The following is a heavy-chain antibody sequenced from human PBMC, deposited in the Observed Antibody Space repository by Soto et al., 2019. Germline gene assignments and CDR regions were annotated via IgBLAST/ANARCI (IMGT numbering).Heavy chain of an antibody. CDR3: AKEYYYDSSGYGHWFDP. J-gene: IGHJ5*02. CDR2: ISYDGSNK. CDR1: GFTFSSYG. V-gene: IGHV3-30*18. Sequence: QVQLVESGGGVVQPGRSLRLSCAASGFTFSSYGMHWVLQAPGKGLEWVAVISYDGSNKYYADSVKGRFTISRDNSKNTLYLQMNSLRAEDTAVYYCAKEYYYDSSGYGHWFDPWGQGTLVTVSS. D-gene: IGHD3-22*01.